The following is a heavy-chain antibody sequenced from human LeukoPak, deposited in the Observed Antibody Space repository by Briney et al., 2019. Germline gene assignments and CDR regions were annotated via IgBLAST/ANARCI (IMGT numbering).Heavy chain of an antibody. D-gene: IGHD3-22*01. CDR3: ARGPYDSSGYGY. V-gene: IGHV4-59*01. Sequence: SETLSLTCTVSGGSISSYYWSWIRQPPGKGLEWIGYIYYSGSTNYNPSLKSRVTISVDTSENQFSLKLSSVTAADTAVYYCARGPYDSSGYGYWGQGTLVTVSS. CDR1: GGSISSYY. J-gene: IGHJ4*02. CDR2: IYYSGST.